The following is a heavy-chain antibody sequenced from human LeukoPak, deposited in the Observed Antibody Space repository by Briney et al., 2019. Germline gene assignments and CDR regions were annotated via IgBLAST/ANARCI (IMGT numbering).Heavy chain of an antibody. J-gene: IGHJ1*01. Sequence: GGSLRLSCAASGFRFSSYAMTWVRQAPGKGLEWVSYISGSGDYTYYADSVRGRSTISRDNSKNTLYLQMNSLRAEDTAVYYCAKLMYYYDSSGYYWAYFQHWGQGTLVTVSS. CDR1: GFRFSSYA. V-gene: IGHV3-23*01. D-gene: IGHD3-22*01. CDR3: AKLMYYYDSSGYYWAYFQH. CDR2: ISGSGDYT.